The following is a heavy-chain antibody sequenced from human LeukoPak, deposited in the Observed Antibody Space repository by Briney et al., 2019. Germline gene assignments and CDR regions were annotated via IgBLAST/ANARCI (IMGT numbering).Heavy chain of an antibody. D-gene: IGHD5-12*01. CDR3: AREKRTASGNYYYGMDV. CDR2: IYYSGST. J-gene: IGHJ6*02. CDR1: GGSISSGDYY. Sequence: PSETLSLTCTVSGGSISSGDYYWSWIRQPPGKGLEWIGYIYYSGSTYYNPSLKSRVTISVDTSKNQFSLKLCSVTAADTAVYYCAREKRTASGNYYYGMDVWGQGTTVTVSS. V-gene: IGHV4-30-4*02.